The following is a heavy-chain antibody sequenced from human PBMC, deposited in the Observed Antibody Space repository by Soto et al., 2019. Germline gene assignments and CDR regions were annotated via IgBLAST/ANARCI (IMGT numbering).Heavy chain of an antibody. CDR1: VLLFDNFC. CDR2: ISGSGFKK. D-gene: IGHD1-26*01. Sequence: PGVSLSLSCSASVLLFDNFCMSWVRPAPGKGLEWISSISGSGFKKYYAGSVKGRFTISRDNSKSTVYLELNNLSAEDTAVYHCAKNQGVELVPLATVDWFDPWGQGSVVSVSA. J-gene: IGHJ5*02. CDR3: AKNQGVELVPLATVDWFDP. V-gene: IGHV3-23*01.